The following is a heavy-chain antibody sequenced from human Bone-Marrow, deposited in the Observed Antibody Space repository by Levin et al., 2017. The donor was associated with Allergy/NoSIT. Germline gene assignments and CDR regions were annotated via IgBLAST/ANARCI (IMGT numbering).Heavy chain of an antibody. V-gene: IGHV3-15*01. Sequence: SCAASEFTFSKAYMSWVRQAPGKGLEWIGCIKSNIVGGTAEYTVPVKVSFTISRDDSQNTLYLQMNSLKDEDTAVKYCSSHGDSSTGHQFDNWGQGTLVTVSS. CDR3: SSHGDSSTGHQFDN. CDR1: EFTFSKAY. D-gene: IGHD6-13*01. J-gene: IGHJ4*02. CDR2: IKSNIVGGTA.